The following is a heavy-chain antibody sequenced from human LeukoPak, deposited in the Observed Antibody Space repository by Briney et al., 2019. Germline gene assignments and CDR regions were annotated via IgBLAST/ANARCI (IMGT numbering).Heavy chain of an antibody. CDR3: ARDASAAAGLYYYYYYGMDV. D-gene: IGHD6-13*01. J-gene: IGHJ6*02. CDR2: IYSDGST. Sequence: GGSLRLSCAASGFIVSGDFMSWVRQAPGKGLEWVSVIYSDGSTYYADSVKGRFTISRDSSKNTLYLQMNSLRAEDTAVYYCARDASAAAGLYYYYYYGMDVWGQGTTVTVSS. V-gene: IGHV3-66*01. CDR1: GFIVSGDF.